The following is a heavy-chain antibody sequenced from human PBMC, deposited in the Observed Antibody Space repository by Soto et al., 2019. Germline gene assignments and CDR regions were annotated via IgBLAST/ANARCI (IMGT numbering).Heavy chain of an antibody. D-gene: IGHD1-1*01. CDR3: VRGPYNYNSRYFDY. CDR2: INHSGIT. CDR1: GASFSGYF. J-gene: IGHJ4*02. Sequence: SETLSLTCTVSGASFSGYFWTWIRQPPGKGLEWLAEINHSGITNYNPSLESRVSMSVDTSKNQFSLRLYSVTAADTAVYYCVRGPYNYNSRYFDYWGQGTLVTVSS. V-gene: IGHV4-34*01.